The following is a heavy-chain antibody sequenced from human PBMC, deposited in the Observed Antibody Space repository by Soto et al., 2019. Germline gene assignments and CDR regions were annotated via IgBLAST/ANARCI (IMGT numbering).Heavy chain of an antibody. CDR1: GFTYSSYS. J-gene: IGHJ6*02. CDR2: ISSSSSYI. CDR3: ARDLGDDYDFWSGYFYYYYYGMDV. D-gene: IGHD3-3*01. Sequence: PGWSLRLSCAASGFTYSSYSMNWFRQAPGKGLEWVSSISSSSSYIYYADSVKGRFTISRDNAKNSLYLQMNSLRAEDTAVYYCARDLGDDYDFWSGYFYYYYYGMDVWGQGTTVTVSS. V-gene: IGHV3-21*01.